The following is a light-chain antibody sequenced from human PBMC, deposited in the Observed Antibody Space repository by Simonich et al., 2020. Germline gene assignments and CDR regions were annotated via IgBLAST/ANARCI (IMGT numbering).Light chain of an antibody. Sequence: EIVMTQSPATLSVSPGERPTLSCRASQSVSSNLAWYQQNPGQAPRLLIYGASTRATGIPARFSGSGSGTEFTLTISSMQSEDFAVYYCQQYNNWPLTFGGGTKVEIK. V-gene: IGKV3-15*01. CDR1: QSVSSN. J-gene: IGKJ4*01. CDR3: QQYNNWPLT. CDR2: GAS.